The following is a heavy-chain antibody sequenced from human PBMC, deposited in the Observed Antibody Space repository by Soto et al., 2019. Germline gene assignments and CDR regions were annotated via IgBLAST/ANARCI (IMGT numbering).Heavy chain of an antibody. J-gene: IGHJ4*02. D-gene: IGHD3-22*01. CDR3: ARNQDYYDSSGYFDY. CDR2: IYHSGST. CDR1: CGSISSRSFY. Sequence: SETLCLTCPFSCGSISSRSFYLCGIRRPPGKGLEWIGSIYHSGSTYYNPSLKSRVTISIDTSKNQFSLRLSSVTAADTAVYYCARNQDYYDSSGYFDYWGQGTVVTVSS. V-gene: IGHV4-39*01.